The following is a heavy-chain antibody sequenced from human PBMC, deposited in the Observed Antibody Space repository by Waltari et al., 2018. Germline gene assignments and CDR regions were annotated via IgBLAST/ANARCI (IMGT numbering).Heavy chain of an antibody. V-gene: IGHV4-61*02. CDR3: ARTLEKTYAGWYFDS. CDR1: GDSIPRVRYY. CDR2: IYASGST. D-gene: IGHD2-2*01. Sequence: QLQLQESGPGLVKPSQPLSLHCTVSGDSIPRVRYYWSWVRRPAGRGLVWIGRIYASGSTNYNPSLKSRVTLSVDRSKNQFSLRLTSVTAADSAVYFCARTLEKTYAGWYFDSWGQGTRVTVSS. J-gene: IGHJ4*02.